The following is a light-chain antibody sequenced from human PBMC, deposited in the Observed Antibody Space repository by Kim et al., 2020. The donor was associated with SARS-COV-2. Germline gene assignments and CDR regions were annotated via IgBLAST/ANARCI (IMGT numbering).Light chain of an antibody. CDR3: QGWDRSTL. V-gene: IGLV3-9*01. Sequence: SYELTQPLSVSVALGQTATITCGGNNIESKNGHWYQQKPGQAPVLVIYRDTSRPSGIPERFSGSNSGNTATLTISRAQAGDEADYYCQGWDRSTLFGGGT. CDR1: NIESKN. CDR2: RDT. J-gene: IGLJ3*02.